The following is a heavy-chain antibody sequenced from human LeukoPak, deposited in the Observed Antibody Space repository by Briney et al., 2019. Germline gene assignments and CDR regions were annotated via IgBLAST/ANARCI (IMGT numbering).Heavy chain of an antibody. D-gene: IGHD2/OR15-2a*01. CDR3: ARDVLRPHYYYMDV. Sequence: GGSLRLSCAASGFTFSSYSMNWVRQAPGKGLEWVSHISSSSSTIYYADSVKGRFTISRDKSKNTLDLQMNSLRGEDTAVYYCARDVLRPHYYYMDVWGKGTTVTVSS. V-gene: IGHV3-48*01. CDR2: ISSSSSTI. CDR1: GFTFSSYS. J-gene: IGHJ6*03.